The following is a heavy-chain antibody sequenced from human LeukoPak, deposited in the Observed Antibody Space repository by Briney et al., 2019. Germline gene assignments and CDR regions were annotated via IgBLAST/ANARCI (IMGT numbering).Heavy chain of an antibody. J-gene: IGHJ5*01. V-gene: IGHV4-39*01. D-gene: IGHD2-15*01. CDR1: GGSISSGSYH. Sequence: SETLSLTCTVSGGSISSGSYHWGRIRQPPGQGLEWIGSIYFTGTTYYNPSLNSRVTISVDTSKKQFSLTLHSVTAADTALYYCARQPALSYCSAGTCWFDSWGQGTLVTVSS. CDR2: IYFTGTT. CDR3: ARQPALSYCSAGTCWFDS.